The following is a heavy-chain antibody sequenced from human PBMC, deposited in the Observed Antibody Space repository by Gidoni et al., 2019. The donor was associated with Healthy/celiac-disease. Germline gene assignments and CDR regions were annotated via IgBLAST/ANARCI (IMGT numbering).Heavy chain of an antibody. D-gene: IGHD3-22*01. CDR2: IYSGGST. Sequence: EVQLVASGGGLVQPGGSLSISCAASGFTVSSNYMSWVRQAPGKGLEWVSVIYSGGSTYYADSVKGRFTISRDNSKNTLYLQMNSLRAEDTAVYYCARDPLDSSGRWGQGTLVTVSS. J-gene: IGHJ4*02. CDR1: GFTVSSNY. V-gene: IGHV3-66*01. CDR3: ARDPLDSSGR.